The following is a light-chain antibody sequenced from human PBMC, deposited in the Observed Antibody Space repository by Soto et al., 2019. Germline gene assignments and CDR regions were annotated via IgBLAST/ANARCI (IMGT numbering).Light chain of an antibody. CDR1: SSDIGAYNY. J-gene: IGLJ1*01. CDR2: GVT. V-gene: IGLV2-14*01. Sequence: QSVLAQPASVSGSPGQSITISCTGTSSDIGAYNYVSWYQQYPGKAPKLMIYGVTNRPSGVSNRFSGSKTGNTASLTISGLQAEDEADYFCKSYDGSNTYVFGSGTKVTVL. CDR3: KSYDGSNTYV.